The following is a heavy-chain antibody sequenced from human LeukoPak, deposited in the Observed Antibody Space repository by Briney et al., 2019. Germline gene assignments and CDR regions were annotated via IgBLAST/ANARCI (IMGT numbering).Heavy chain of an antibody. CDR3: ARVRLSAAAGFDP. D-gene: IGHD6-13*01. J-gene: IGHJ5*02. Sequence: ASVKVSCKPSGYTFSSYYIHWVRQAPGQGLEWMGIITPGGGTTYAQKFQGRVTMTRNTSISTAYMELSSLRSEDTAVYYCARVRLSAAAGFDPWGQGTLVTVSS. V-gene: IGHV1-46*01. CDR2: ITPGGGT. CDR1: GYTFSSYY.